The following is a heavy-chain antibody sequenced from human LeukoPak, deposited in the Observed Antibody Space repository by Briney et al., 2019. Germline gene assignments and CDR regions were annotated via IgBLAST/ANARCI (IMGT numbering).Heavy chain of an antibody. CDR3: ARGISTTGHDC. CDR1: GYSISSGYY. V-gene: IGHV4-38-2*01. CDR2: VFHTGSS. J-gene: IGHJ4*02. D-gene: IGHD4-11*01. Sequence: TSETLSLTCAVSGYSISSGYYWGWIRQPPGKGPEWIGSVFHTGSSYYIPSLKSRVTISVDTSKNQFSLEVSSVTAADTAIYYCARGISTTGHDCWGPGTLVTVSS.